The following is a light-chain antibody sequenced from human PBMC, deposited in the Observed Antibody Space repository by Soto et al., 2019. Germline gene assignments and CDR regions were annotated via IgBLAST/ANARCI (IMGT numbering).Light chain of an antibody. V-gene: IGLV1-40*01. CDR2: GNS. Sequence: QSVLTQPPSVSGAPGQRVTLPCTASSSNIGAGYDVHWYQQLPGTAPKLLIYGNSNRPSGVPDRFSGSKSGTSASLAITGLQAEDEADYYCQSYDSSLSAYVFGTGTKVTV. CDR1: SSNIGAGYD. CDR3: QSYDSSLSAYV. J-gene: IGLJ1*01.